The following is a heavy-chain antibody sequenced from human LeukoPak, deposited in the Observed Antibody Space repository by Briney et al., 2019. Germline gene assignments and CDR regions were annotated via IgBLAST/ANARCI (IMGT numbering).Heavy chain of an antibody. CDR3: ARDPAGYCSGGSCYKE. J-gene: IGHJ4*02. CDR1: GFTFSSYS. CDR2: ISSSSSTI. Sequence: PGGSLRLSCAASGFTFSSYSMNWVRQAPGKGPEWVSYISSSSSTIYYADSVKGRFTISRDNAKNSLYLQMNSLRAEDTAVYYCARDPAGYCSGGSCYKEWGQGTLVTVSS. D-gene: IGHD2-15*01. V-gene: IGHV3-48*01.